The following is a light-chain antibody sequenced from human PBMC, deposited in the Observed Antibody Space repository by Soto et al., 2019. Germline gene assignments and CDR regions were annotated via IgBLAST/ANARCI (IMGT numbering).Light chain of an antibody. Sequence: DIQMTQSPSSLSASVGDRVTITCRASQTISTYLNWYQQKPGKDPKLLIYDASNLETGVPSTFSGSGSGTDFTFTISNLQPEDIATYYCQQYDNLPITFGQGTRLEIK. CDR3: QQYDNLPIT. J-gene: IGKJ5*01. CDR2: DAS. CDR1: QTISTY. V-gene: IGKV1-33*01.